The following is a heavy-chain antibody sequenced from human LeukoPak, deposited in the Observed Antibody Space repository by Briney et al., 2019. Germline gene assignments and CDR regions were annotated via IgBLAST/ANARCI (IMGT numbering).Heavy chain of an antibody. D-gene: IGHD2-15*01. Sequence: GASVKVSCKASGYTFTGYYMHWVRQAPGQGLEWMGWISTNNGKTNYAQNLQDRVSMTADRSTSTAYVELRSLRSDDTAVYYCARSVRECTANTCYSAFDYWGQGSLVTVSS. CDR1: GYTFTGYY. V-gene: IGHV1-18*04. CDR2: ISTNNGKT. CDR3: ARSVRECTANTCYSAFDY. J-gene: IGHJ4*02.